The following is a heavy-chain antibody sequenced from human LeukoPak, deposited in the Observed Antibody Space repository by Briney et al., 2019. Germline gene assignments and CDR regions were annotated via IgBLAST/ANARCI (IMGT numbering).Heavy chain of an antibody. CDR1: GVTFSAYS. V-gene: IGHV3-23*01. Sequence: PGGVLGLSCAASGVTFSAYSMSWVRQAPGEGVEGVSCIDATGGGIYYADSVRGRFIISRDNSKKMVYLQMDSLRTEDTAIYYCAKGKVNHLGAFDYWGQGTLVAVSS. CDR3: AKGKVNHLGAFDY. CDR2: IDATGGGI. J-gene: IGHJ4*02. D-gene: IGHD1-26*01.